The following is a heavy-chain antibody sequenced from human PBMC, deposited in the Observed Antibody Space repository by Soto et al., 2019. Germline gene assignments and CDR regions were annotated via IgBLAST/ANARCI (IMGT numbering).Heavy chain of an antibody. CDR3: ARDILTGRMGMDV. Sequence: SETLSLTCTVSGGSISGYYWNWIRQPPGKGLEWIGYIYYSGSTNYNPSLRSRVTISLDTSKEQFSLKLSSVTAADTAVYYCARDILTGRMGMDVWGQGTTVTVSS. V-gene: IGHV4-59*01. J-gene: IGHJ6*02. CDR1: GGSISGYY. CDR2: IYYSGST. D-gene: IGHD3-9*01.